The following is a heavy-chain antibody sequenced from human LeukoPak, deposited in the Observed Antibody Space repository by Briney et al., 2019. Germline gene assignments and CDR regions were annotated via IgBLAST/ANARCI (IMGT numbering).Heavy chain of an antibody. Sequence: SETLSLTCLVSDVFISTYYWSWIRQPAGKGLEWIGRIYISGSTDYNPSLKSRVTMSLDTYQNRLSLRLNSVTAADTAVYYCARDDVDTPTFDFWGLGTLVTVSS. CDR2: IYISGST. CDR1: DVFISTYY. CDR3: ARDDVDTPTFDF. V-gene: IGHV4-4*07. J-gene: IGHJ4*02. D-gene: IGHD5-18*01.